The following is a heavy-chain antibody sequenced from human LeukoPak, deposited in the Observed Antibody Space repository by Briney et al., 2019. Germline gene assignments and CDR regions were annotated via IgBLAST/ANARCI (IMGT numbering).Heavy chain of an antibody. CDR2: IYYSGST. D-gene: IGHD2-15*01. CDR3: ARVDPPYYCSGGSCYSGIFDY. J-gene: IGHJ4*02. CDR1: GGSISSGGYY. V-gene: IGHV4-31*03. Sequence: PSETLSLTCTASGGSISSGGYYWSWIRQHPGKGLEWIGYIYYSGSTYYNPSLKSRVTISVDTSKNQFSLKLSSVTAADTAVYYCARVDPPYYCSGGSCYSGIFDYWGQGTLVTVSS.